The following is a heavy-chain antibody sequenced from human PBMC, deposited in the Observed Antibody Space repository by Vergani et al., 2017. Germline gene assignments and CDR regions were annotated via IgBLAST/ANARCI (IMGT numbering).Heavy chain of an antibody. CDR3: ARVFYGGNAVPDAFDI. Sequence: EVQLVESGGGLVQPGGSLRLSCAASGFTFSSYWMSWVRPAPGKGLEWVANIKQDGSEKYYVDSVKGRFTISRDNAKNSLYLQMNSLRAEDTAVYYCARVFYGGNAVPDAFDIWGQGTMVTVSS. CDR2: IKQDGSEK. D-gene: IGHD4-23*01. CDR1: GFTFSSYW. J-gene: IGHJ3*02. V-gene: IGHV3-7*01.